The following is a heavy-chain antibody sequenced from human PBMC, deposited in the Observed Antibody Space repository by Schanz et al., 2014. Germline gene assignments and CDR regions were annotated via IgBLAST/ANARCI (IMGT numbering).Heavy chain of an antibody. Sequence: QVQLQESGPGLLKPSQTLSLTCAVSGGSISSGGYYWSWIRQHPGKGLEWIGYIYYSGSTYYNPSRKSRVTIPLDTSKNQSSRTLTSLTAADTAVYYCARDTTWRLDLWGRGTLVTVSS. CDR2: IYYSGST. CDR1: GGSISSGGYY. D-gene: IGHD1-1*01. V-gene: IGHV4-31*11. CDR3: ARDTTWRLDL. J-gene: IGHJ2*01.